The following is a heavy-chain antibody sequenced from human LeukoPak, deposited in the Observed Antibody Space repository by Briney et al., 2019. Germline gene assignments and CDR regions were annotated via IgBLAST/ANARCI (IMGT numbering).Heavy chain of an antibody. Sequence: PSETLSLTCTVSGGSISNDYWSWIRQPPGKGLECIGYIYYTGSTNYNPSLKSRVTISVDTSKNQLSLKLGSVTAADSAVYYCARARTGFDLWGQGALVTVSS. J-gene: IGHJ5*02. CDR2: IYYTGST. CDR3: ARARTGFDL. D-gene: IGHD1-1*01. V-gene: IGHV4-59*01. CDR1: GGSISNDY.